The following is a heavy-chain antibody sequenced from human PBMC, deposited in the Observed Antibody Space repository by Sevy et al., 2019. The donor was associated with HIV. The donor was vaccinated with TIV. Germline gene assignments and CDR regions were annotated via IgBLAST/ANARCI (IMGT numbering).Heavy chain of an antibody. V-gene: IGHV4-39*02. CDR3: TNMGRGYYFYFEL. D-gene: IGHD3-3*01. CDR2: IHYSGST. Sequence: SETLSLTCTVSGGSFSTSYYRGWVRQPPGKGPEWIGCIHYSGSTYYNPSLKSRVSISVDTSKNSFSLKLSSVTAADTAVYYWTNMGRGYYFYFELWGQGTLVTVSS. CDR1: GGSFSTSYY. J-gene: IGHJ4*02.